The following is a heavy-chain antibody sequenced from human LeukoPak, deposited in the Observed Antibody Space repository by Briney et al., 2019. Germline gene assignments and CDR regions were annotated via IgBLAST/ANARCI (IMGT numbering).Heavy chain of an antibody. J-gene: IGHJ4*02. CDR2: IYYSGST. CDR3: ARQTHSSSWYMRHAIFDY. CDR1: GGSISSYY. V-gene: IGHV4-59*01. D-gene: IGHD6-13*01. Sequence: SETLSLTCTVSGGSISSYYWSWIRQPPGKGLEWIGYIYYSGSTNYNPSLKSRVTISVDTSKNQFSLKLSSVTAADTAVYYCARQTHSSSWYMRHAIFDYWGQGTLVTVSS.